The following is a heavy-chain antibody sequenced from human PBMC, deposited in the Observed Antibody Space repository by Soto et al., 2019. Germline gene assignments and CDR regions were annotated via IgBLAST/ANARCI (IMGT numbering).Heavy chain of an antibody. D-gene: IGHD5-18*01. V-gene: IGHV4-31*03. Sequence: SETLSLTCTVSGGSISSGGYYWSWIRQHPGKGLEWIGYIYYSGSTYYNPSLKSRVTISVDTSKNQFSLKLSSVTAADTAVYYCARGSGQLWPYYFDYWGQGTLVTVYS. CDR1: GGSISSGGYY. CDR2: IYYSGST. J-gene: IGHJ4*02. CDR3: ARGSGQLWPYYFDY.